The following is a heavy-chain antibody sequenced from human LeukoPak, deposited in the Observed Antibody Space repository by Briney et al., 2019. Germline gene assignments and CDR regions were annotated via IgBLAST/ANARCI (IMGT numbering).Heavy chain of an antibody. CDR2: IHYSGST. CDR1: GGSISSYY. CDR3: ARDSGTTGEVKFDP. Sequence: SETLSLTCTVSGGSISSYYWSWIRQPPGKGLEWIGYIHYSGSTKYNPSLKSRVTISVDTSKNQFSLKLNSVTAADTAVYYCARDSGTTGEVKFDPWGQGTLVTVSS. D-gene: IGHD3-10*01. V-gene: IGHV4-59*01. J-gene: IGHJ5*02.